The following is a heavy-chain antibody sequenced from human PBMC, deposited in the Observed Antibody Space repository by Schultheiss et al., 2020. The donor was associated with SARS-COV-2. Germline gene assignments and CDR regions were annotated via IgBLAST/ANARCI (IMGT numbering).Heavy chain of an antibody. J-gene: IGHJ3*02. Sequence: SETLSLTCAVYGGSLSGYYWRWIRQPPGKGLEWIGYIYYSGSTNYNPSLKSRVTMSVDTSKNQFSLKLSSVTAADTAVYYCARDSKLRFLEWLPPNDAFDIWGQGTMVTVSS. V-gene: IGHV4-59*12. CDR2: IYYSGST. CDR3: ARDSKLRFLEWLPPNDAFDI. CDR1: GGSLSGYY. D-gene: IGHD3-3*01.